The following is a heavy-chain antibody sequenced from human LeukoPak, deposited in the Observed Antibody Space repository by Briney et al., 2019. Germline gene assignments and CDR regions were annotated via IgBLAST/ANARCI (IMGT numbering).Heavy chain of an antibody. CDR3: ASYPEYCSSTSCWYYFDY. V-gene: IGHV3-7*03. CDR1: GFTFSSYW. Sequence: GGSLRLSCAASGFTFSSYWMSWVRQAPGKGLEWLANIKQDGSEKYYVDSVKGRFTISRDNAKNSLYLQMNSLRAEGTAVYYCASYPEYCSSTSCWYYFDYWGQGTLVTVSS. CDR2: IKQDGSEK. D-gene: IGHD2-2*01. J-gene: IGHJ4*02.